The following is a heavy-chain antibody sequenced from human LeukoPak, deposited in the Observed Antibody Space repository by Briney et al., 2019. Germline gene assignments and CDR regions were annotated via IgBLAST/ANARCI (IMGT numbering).Heavy chain of an antibody. Sequence: PSETLSLTCTVSGGSISSSSYYWGWIRQPPGKGLEWIGSIYYSGSTYYNPSLKSRVTISVDTSKNQFSLKLSSVTAAGTAVYYCARRRHPGSGWYYWGQGTLVTVSS. CDR1: GGSISSSSYY. V-gene: IGHV4-39*01. CDR2: IYYSGST. J-gene: IGHJ4*02. CDR3: ARRRHPGSGWYY. D-gene: IGHD6-19*01.